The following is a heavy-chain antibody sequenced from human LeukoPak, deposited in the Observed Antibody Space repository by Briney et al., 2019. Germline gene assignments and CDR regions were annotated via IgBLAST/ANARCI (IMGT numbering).Heavy chain of an antibody. J-gene: IGHJ2*01. CDR3: AKNNDYGGSYWYFDL. CDR2: ISYDKTNK. Sequence: GGSLRLSCAASGFTFTNYAMHWVRQAPGKGLEWVAFISYDKTNKYYADSVKGRFTISRDSSKNTLYLQMSSLRDEDTAVYYCAKNNDYGGSYWYFDLWGRGTLVTVSS. V-gene: IGHV3-30*04. CDR1: GFTFTNYA. D-gene: IGHD4-23*01.